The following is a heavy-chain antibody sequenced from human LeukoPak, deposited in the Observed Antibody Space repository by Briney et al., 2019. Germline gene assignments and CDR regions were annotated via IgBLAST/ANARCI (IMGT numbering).Heavy chain of an antibody. D-gene: IGHD6-13*01. CDR2: ISYDGSNK. J-gene: IGHJ4*02. CDR3: AKGSSSWYNYFDY. Sequence: GGSLRLSCVASGFTFSSYGVHWVRQAPGKGLEWVAVISYDGSNKYYADSVKGRFTISRDNSMNTLYLQMNSLRAEDTAVYYCAKGSSSWYNYFDYWGQGTLVTVSS. CDR1: GFTFSSYG. V-gene: IGHV3-30*18.